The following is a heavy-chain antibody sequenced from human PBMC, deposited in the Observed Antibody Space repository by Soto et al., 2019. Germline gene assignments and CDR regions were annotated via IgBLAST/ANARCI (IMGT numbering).Heavy chain of an antibody. V-gene: IGHV3-33*01. CDR3: ARASQLWLPNEVYGMDV. D-gene: IGHD5-18*01. J-gene: IGHJ6*02. CDR2: IWYDGSNK. Sequence: QVQLVESGGGVVQPGRSLRLSCAASGFTCSSYGRHWVRQAPGKGLEWVAVIWYDGSNKYYADSVKGRFTISRDNSKNTLYLQMNSLRAEDTAVYYCARASQLWLPNEVYGMDVWGQGTTVTVSS. CDR1: GFTCSSYG.